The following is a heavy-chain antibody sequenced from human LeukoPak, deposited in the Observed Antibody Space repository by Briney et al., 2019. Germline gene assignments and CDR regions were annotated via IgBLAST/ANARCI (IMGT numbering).Heavy chain of an antibody. CDR3: ARAYHHGVFLGQARKRPTEYYMCV. CDR1: GGSFSGYY. Sequence: WETLSLTCAVYGGSFSGYYWSWIRQPPGKGLAWIGEINHSGSTNYNPSLKSRVTISVDTSKNQFSLNLSPVAAADTAVYYCARAYHHGVFLGQARKRPTEYYMCVWGKGTAVTVSS. D-gene: IGHD1-14*01. CDR2: INHSGST. V-gene: IGHV4-34*01. J-gene: IGHJ6*03.